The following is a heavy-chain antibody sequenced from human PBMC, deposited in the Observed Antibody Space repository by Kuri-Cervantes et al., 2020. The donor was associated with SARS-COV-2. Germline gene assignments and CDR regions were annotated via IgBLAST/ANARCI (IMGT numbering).Heavy chain of an antibody. J-gene: IGHJ4*02. CDR1: GFTFSSYA. V-gene: IGHV3-23*01. CDR3: AKGTRSSGYYCGLDS. D-gene: IGHD3-22*01. Sequence: GESLKISCAASGFTFSSYAMSWVRQAPGKRLEWVSTISGSGGSTYYADSVKGRFTISRDNSKNTLYLQMNSLRADDTAVYYCAKGTRSSGYYCGLDSWGQGTLVTVSS. CDR2: ISGSGGST.